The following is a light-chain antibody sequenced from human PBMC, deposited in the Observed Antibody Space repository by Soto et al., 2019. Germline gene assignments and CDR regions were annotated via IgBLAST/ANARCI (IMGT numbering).Light chain of an antibody. CDR3: SSYAGSNNLGV. J-gene: IGLJ1*01. Sequence: QSVLTQPPSASGSPGQSVTISCTGTSSDVGGYNYVSWYQQHPGKAPKLMISEVSKRPSGVPDRFSGSKSGNTASLTVSGLQAEDEADYYCSSYAGSNNLGVFGTGTKVTVL. CDR2: EVS. CDR1: SSDVGGYNY. V-gene: IGLV2-8*01.